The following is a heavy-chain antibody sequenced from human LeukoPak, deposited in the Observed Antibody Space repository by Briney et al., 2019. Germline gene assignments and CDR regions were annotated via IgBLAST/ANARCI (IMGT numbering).Heavy chain of an antibody. D-gene: IGHD6-19*01. Sequence: ASVKVSCKASGGTFSSYAISWVRQAPGQGLEWMGRIIPIFGTANYAQKFQGRVAITTDKSTSTAYMELSSLRSEDTAVYYCARTPSSGWYHGEEFDYWGQGTLVTVSS. CDR3: ARTPSSGWYHGEEFDY. V-gene: IGHV1-69*05. CDR1: GGTFSSYA. J-gene: IGHJ4*02. CDR2: IIPIFGTA.